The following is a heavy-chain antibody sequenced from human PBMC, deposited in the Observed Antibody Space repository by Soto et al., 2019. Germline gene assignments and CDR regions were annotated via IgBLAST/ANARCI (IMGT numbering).Heavy chain of an antibody. CDR1: GGSISSYY. V-gene: IGHV4-59*01. CDR3: ARAEVSPAAIYYYGMDV. Sequence: SETLSLTCTVSGGSISSYYWSWIRQPPGKGLEWIGYIYYSGSTNYNPSLKSRVTISVDTSKNQFSLKLSSVTAADTAVDYCARAEVSPAAIYYYGMDVWGQGTTVTVSS. J-gene: IGHJ6*02. D-gene: IGHD2-2*02. CDR2: IYYSGST.